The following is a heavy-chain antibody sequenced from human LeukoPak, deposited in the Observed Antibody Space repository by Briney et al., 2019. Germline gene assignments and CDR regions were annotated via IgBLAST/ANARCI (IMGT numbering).Heavy chain of an antibody. CDR1: GGSFSGYY. D-gene: IGHD3-10*01. J-gene: IGHJ6*03. CDR2: INHSGST. V-gene: IGHV4-34*01. CDR3: ARVRYYGSGSYHRSYYYMDV. Sequence: SETLSLTCAVYGGSFSGYYWSWIRQPPGKGLEWIGEINHSGSTNYNPSLKSRVTISVDTSKNQFSPKLSSVTAADTAVYYCARVRYYGSGSYHRSYYYMDVWGKGTTVTVSS.